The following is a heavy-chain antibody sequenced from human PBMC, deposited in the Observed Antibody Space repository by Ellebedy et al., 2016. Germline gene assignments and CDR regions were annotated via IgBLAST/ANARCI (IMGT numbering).Heavy chain of an antibody. CDR2: IYHSGST. V-gene: IGHV4-38-2*02. CDR1: GYSISSGYY. Sequence: SETLSLTCTVSGYSISSGYYWGWIRQPPGKGLEWIGSIYHSGSTYYNPSLKSRVTISVDTSKNQFSLKLSSVTAADTAVYYCARDSVGVVGATWLYAFDIWGQGTMVTVSS. CDR3: ARDSVGVVGATWLYAFDI. J-gene: IGHJ3*02. D-gene: IGHD1-26*01.